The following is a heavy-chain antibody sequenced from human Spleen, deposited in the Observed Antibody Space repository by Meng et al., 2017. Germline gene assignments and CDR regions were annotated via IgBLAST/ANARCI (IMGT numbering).Heavy chain of an antibody. CDR3: AKDRGHSGSYLSPRDAFDI. CDR1: GFTFNIYA. Sequence: GESLKISCAASGFTFNIYAMHWVRQAPGKGLEWVAFISYDSAKEKYADSVKGRFTISRDNFKNTLYLQMNSLRAEDTAVYYCAKDRGHSGSYLSPRDAFDIWGQGTTVTVSS. CDR2: ISYDSAKE. J-gene: IGHJ3*02. V-gene: IGHV3-30*04. D-gene: IGHD1-26*01.